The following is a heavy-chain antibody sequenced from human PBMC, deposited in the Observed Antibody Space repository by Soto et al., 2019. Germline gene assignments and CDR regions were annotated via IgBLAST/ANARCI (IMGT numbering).Heavy chain of an antibody. J-gene: IGHJ6*03. V-gene: IGHV1-69*04. CDR2: IIPILGIA. CDR3: ARDMTTVTTEVPSRTKSYYYYMDV. D-gene: IGHD4-4*01. Sequence: GASVKVSCKASGGTFSSYTISWVRQAPGQGLEWMGRIIPILGIANYAQKFQGRVTITADKSTSTAYMELSSLRSEDTAVYYCARDMTTVTTEVPSRTKSYYYYMDVWGKGTTVTVSS. CDR1: GGTFSSYT.